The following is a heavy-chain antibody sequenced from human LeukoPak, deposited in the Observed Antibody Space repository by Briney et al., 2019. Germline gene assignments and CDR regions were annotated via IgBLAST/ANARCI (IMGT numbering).Heavy chain of an antibody. D-gene: IGHD2-2*01. CDR1: GFTFSSYG. Sequence: GGSLRLSCAASGFTFSSYGMHWVRQAPGKGLEWVAFIRYDGSDKYYADSVKGRFTVSRDNSKNTLYLQMNSLRAEDTAVYYCAKDALGYCSSTSCSPFDYWGQGTLVTVSS. V-gene: IGHV3-30*02. CDR3: AKDALGYCSSTSCSPFDY. CDR2: IRYDGSDK. J-gene: IGHJ4*02.